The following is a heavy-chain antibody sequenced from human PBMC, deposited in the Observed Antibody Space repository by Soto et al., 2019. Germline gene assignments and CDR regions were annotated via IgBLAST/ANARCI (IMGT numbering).Heavy chain of an antibody. CDR3: ATSVLDSSGYYYNWFDP. V-gene: IGHV1-24*01. CDR2: FDPEDGET. J-gene: IGHJ5*02. Sequence: ASGKVSCKVSGYTLTELSMHWVRQAPGKGLEWMGGFDPEDGETIYAQKFQGRVTMTEDTSTDTAYMELSSLRSEDTAVYYCATSVLDSSGYYYNWFDPWGQGTLVTVSS. D-gene: IGHD3-22*01. CDR1: GYTLTELS.